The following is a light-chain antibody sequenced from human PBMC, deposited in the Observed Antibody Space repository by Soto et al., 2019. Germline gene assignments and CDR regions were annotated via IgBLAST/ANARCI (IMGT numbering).Light chain of an antibody. CDR3: AAWDDSLNGLYV. CDR2: SNN. Sequence: QSALTQPPSASGTLGQRVTISCSGSSSNIGSNTVNWYQQLPGTAPKLLIYSNNQRPSGVPDRFSGSKSGTSASLAISGLQSEDEADYYCAAWDDSLNGLYVFGTG. V-gene: IGLV1-44*01. CDR1: SSNIGSNT. J-gene: IGLJ1*01.